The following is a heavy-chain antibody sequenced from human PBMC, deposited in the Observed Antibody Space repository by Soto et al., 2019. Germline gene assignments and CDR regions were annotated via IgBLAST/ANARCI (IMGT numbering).Heavy chain of an antibody. V-gene: IGHV3-33*05. D-gene: IGHD3-16*01. CDR3: ARWGTTGGLDV. J-gene: IGHJ4*02. CDR2: TSYDGSNN. CDR1: GFTFRSYV. Sequence: QVQLVASGGGVVQPGTSLRLSCVGSGFTFRSYVIHWVRQAPGKGLEWVALTSYDGSNNFYGDSVKGRFTISRHNSRNTVERQMDSLRFADTALYYCARWGTTGGLDVWGQGTLVSVSS.